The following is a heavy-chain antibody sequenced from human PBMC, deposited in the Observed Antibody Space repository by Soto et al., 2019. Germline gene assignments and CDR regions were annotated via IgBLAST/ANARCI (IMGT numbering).Heavy chain of an antibody. CDR2: IYYSGST. CDR1: GGSISSGGYY. J-gene: IGHJ4*02. Sequence: KPSETLSLTCTVSGGSISSGGYYWSWIRQHPGKGLEWIGYIYYSGSTYYNPSLKSRVTISVDTSKNQFSLKLSSVTAADTAVYYCARSRGLVVTPVPSNRFDYWGQGTLVTVSS. CDR3: ARSRGLVVTPVPSNRFDY. V-gene: IGHV4-31*03. D-gene: IGHD2-21*02.